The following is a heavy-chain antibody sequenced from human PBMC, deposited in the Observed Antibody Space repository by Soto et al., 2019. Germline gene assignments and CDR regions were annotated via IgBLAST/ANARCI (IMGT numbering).Heavy chain of an antibody. D-gene: IGHD1-26*01. CDR1: GFTFSIYS. CDR2: IMPGSSHI. Sequence: HPGGSLRLSCAASGFTFSIYSMNWVRQAPGKGLEWVSYIMPGSSHIFYADSVKGRFTISRDNAKNSLYLQMNSLRTEDTALYYCAKGRGGSYGRYYFDYWGQGALVTVSS. J-gene: IGHJ4*02. V-gene: IGHV3-48*01. CDR3: AKGRGGSYGRYYFDY.